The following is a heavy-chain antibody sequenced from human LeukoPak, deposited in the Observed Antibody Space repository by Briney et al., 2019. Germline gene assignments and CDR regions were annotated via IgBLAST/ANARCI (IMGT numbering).Heavy chain of an antibody. CDR3: AKDRGEQWLVTSFDY. CDR1: GFTFSSYG. V-gene: IGHV3-30*18. D-gene: IGHD6-19*01. J-gene: IGHJ4*02. CDR2: ISYDGSNK. Sequence: GRSLRLSCAASGFTFSSYGIHWVSPAPGKGLEWVAVISYDGSNKYYVDSVKGRFTISRDNSKNTLYLQMNSLRDEDTAVYYCAKDRGEQWLVTSFDYWGQGTLVTVSS.